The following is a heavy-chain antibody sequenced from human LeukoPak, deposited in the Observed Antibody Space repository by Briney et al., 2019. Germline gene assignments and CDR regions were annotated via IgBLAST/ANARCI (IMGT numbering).Heavy chain of an antibody. V-gene: IGHV3-21*01. D-gene: IGHD2-2*01. CDR2: ISSSSSYI. J-gene: IGHJ5*02. CDR3: ARDRDYIVVVPAAMYSWFDP. Sequence: GGSLRLSCAASGFTISSYSMNWVRQAPGKGLEWVSSISSSSSYIYYADSVKGRFTISRDNAKNSLYLQMNSLRAEDTAVYYCARDRDYIVVVPAAMYSWFDPWGQGTLVTVSS. CDR1: GFTISSYS.